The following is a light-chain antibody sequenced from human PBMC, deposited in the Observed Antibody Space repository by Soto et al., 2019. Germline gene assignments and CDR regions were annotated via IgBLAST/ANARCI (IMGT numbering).Light chain of an antibody. Sequence: EIVMTQSPATLSVSPGERVTLSCRASQSIRSNLAWYQQQPGQTPRLLIYGASTRATDIPARFSGSGSGTEFTLTVSSLQSEDFAVYYCQQYNSWPLTFSGGTKVKIK. CDR2: GAS. CDR1: QSIRSN. CDR3: QQYNSWPLT. J-gene: IGKJ4*01. V-gene: IGKV3D-15*01.